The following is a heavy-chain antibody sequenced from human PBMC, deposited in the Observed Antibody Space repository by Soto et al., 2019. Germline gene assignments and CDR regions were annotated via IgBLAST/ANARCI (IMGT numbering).Heavy chain of an antibody. Sequence: QVQLVASGGGVVQPGRSLRLSCAASGFTFSSYGMHWVRQAPGKGLEWVAVIWYDGSNKYYADSVKGRFTISRDNSKNTLYLQMNSLRAEDTAVYYCARDRGYSYGEGGMDVWGQGTTVTVSS. V-gene: IGHV3-33*01. CDR1: GFTFSSYG. CDR3: ARDRGYSYGEGGMDV. CDR2: IWYDGSNK. J-gene: IGHJ6*02. D-gene: IGHD5-18*01.